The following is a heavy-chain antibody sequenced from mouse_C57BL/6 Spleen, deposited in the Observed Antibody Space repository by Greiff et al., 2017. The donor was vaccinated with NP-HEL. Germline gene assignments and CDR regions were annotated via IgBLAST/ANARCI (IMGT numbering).Heavy chain of an antibody. D-gene: IGHD2-4*01. CDR1: GYSITSGYD. V-gene: IGHV3-1*01. J-gene: IGHJ3*01. CDR3: AREFYDYDGAWFAY. CDR2: ISYSGST. Sequence: EVKLMESGPGMVKPSQSLSLTCTVTGYSITSGYDWHWIRHFPGNKLEWRGYISYSGSTNYNPSLKSRISITHDTSKNHFFLKLNSVTTEDTATYYCAREFYDYDGAWFAYWGQGTLVTVSA.